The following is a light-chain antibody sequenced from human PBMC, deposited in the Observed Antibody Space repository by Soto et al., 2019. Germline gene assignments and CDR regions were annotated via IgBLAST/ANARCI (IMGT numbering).Light chain of an antibody. CDR3: PQYRTSAKT. Sequence: EIVLTQSPGTLSLSPGESATLSCRARQTVGSDYLAWYQQGPCQAPRLLIYGTSSRATGIPDRFSGSGSGTDFTLTISSLEPEDFAGYYCPQYRTSAKTFGQGTKVEIK. CDR2: GTS. V-gene: IGKV3-20*01. CDR1: QTVGSDY. J-gene: IGKJ1*01.